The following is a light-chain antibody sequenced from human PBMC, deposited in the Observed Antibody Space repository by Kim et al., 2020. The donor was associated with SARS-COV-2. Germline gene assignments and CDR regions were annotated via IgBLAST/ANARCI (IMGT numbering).Light chain of an antibody. Sequence: PGQTARITCSGDALPKQYAYWFQKKPGQAPVMVISEDSERPSGIPERFSGSTSGTTVTLTISGVQAEDEADYYCQSADSTDTFWVFGGGTKLTVL. CDR3: QSADSTDTFWV. CDR1: ALPKQY. J-gene: IGLJ3*02. CDR2: EDS. V-gene: IGLV3-25*03.